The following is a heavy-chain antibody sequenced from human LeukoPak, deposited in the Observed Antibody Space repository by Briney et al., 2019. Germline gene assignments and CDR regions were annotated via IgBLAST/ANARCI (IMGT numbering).Heavy chain of an antibody. V-gene: IGHV4-4*08. CDR3: ARRARYSSGWYGAFDI. Sequence: SETLSLTCSVSGGSISSYYWDWIRQPPGRGLEWIGYIINSGSANYNPSLKSRVTMAVDTSKNQFSLNVSSVTAADTAVYYCARRARYSSGWYGAFDIWGQGTMVTVSS. CDR1: GGSISSYY. CDR2: IINSGSA. D-gene: IGHD6-19*01. J-gene: IGHJ3*02.